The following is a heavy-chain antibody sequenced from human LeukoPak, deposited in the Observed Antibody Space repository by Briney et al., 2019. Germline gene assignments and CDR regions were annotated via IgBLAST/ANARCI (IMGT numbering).Heavy chain of an antibody. D-gene: IGHD6-13*01. V-gene: IGHV4-59*08. CDR2: IFYSGSP. J-gene: IGHJ4*02. CDR3: ARVGHLAAAGTYDY. Sequence: SSETLSLTCTVSGGSTSSYYWSWIRQPPGKGLEWIGNIFYSGSPNYNPSLKSRVTISFDTSKNQFSLKLSSVTAADTAVYYCARVGHLAAAGTYDYWGQGTLVTVSS. CDR1: GGSTSSYY.